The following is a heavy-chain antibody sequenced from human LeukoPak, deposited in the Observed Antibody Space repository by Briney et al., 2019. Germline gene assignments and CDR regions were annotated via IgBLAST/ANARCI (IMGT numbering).Heavy chain of an antibody. J-gene: IGHJ4*02. CDR1: GYSFTSNW. CDR3: ARGRYCSGGTCGIDY. CDR2: IYPGDSDT. D-gene: IGHD2-15*01. V-gene: IGHV5-51*01. Sequence: GESLKISCKGSGYSFTSNWIAWVRQMPGKGLECMGIIYPGDSDTRYSPSFQGQVTISADKSTSTAYLQWSSLKASDTAMYYCARGRYCSGGTCGIDYWGLGTLVTVSS.